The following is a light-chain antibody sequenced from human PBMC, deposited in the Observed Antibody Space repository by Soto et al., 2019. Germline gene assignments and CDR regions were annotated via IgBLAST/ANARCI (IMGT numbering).Light chain of an antibody. CDR2: YDI. V-gene: IGLV3-21*04. J-gene: IGLJ2*01. CDR1: NIGSKT. Sequence: SYELTQPPPVSVAPGKTASITCGGNNIGSKTVHWYQQKPGQAPVLVIYYDIDRPSGIPERFSGSNSGNTATLTISRVEAGDEADYYCQVWDSSADHPGAFGGGTKLTVL. CDR3: QVWDSSADHPGA.